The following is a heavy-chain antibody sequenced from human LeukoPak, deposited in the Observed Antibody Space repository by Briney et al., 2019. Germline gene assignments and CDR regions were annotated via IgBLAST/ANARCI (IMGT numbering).Heavy chain of an antibody. CDR3: ARDSALGYCGGDCYPDY. CDR1: SGSISNYY. CDR2: IYSSGST. J-gene: IGHJ4*02. Sequence: SETLSLTCTVSSGSISNYYWIWIRQAAGKGLEWIGRIYSSGSTNYNPSLKSRVTMSLDTSKNQFSLKLTSVTAADTAVYYCARDSALGYCGGDCYPDYWGQGTLVTVSS. D-gene: IGHD2-21*02. V-gene: IGHV4-4*07.